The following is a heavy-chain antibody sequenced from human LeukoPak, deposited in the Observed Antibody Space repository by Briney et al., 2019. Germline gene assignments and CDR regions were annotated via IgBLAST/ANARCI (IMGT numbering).Heavy chain of an antibody. CDR1: GGSISSYY. CDR3: AGRIAAAGTGFDP. CDR2: IYYSGST. Sequence: SETLSLTCTVSGGSISSYYWSWIRQPPGKGLEWIGYIYYSGSTNYNPSLKSRVTISVDTSKNQFSLKLSSVTAADTAVYYCAGRIAAAGTGFDPWGQGTLVTVSS. J-gene: IGHJ5*02. D-gene: IGHD6-13*01. V-gene: IGHV4-59*01.